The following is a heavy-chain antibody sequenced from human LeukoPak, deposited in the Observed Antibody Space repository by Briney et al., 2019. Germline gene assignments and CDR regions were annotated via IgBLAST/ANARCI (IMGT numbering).Heavy chain of an antibody. J-gene: IGHJ3*02. CDR3: ARDNRGSYSKRAFDI. CDR1: GYTFTSYG. Sequence: GASVKVSCKASGYTFTSYGISWVRQAPGQGLEWMGWISAYNGNTNYAQKLQGRVTMTTDTSTGTAYMELRSLRSDDTAVYYCARDNRGSYSKRAFDIWGQGTMVTVSS. D-gene: IGHD1-26*01. CDR2: ISAYNGNT. V-gene: IGHV1-18*01.